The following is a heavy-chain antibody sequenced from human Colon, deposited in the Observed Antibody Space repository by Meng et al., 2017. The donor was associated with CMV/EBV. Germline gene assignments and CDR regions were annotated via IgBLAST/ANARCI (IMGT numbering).Heavy chain of an antibody. D-gene: IGHD4-11*01. Sequence: LSCAASGLTFSAFPIHWVRQAPGKGLGGVAIISHDGTKKYYAESVRGRFSLSRDNSQNTVNMHMNSLRGDDTAVYYCARASNSSFDPWGQGTLVTVSS. CDR1: GLTFSAFP. CDR3: ARASNSSFDP. J-gene: IGHJ5*02. CDR2: ISHDGTKK. V-gene: IGHV3-30*04.